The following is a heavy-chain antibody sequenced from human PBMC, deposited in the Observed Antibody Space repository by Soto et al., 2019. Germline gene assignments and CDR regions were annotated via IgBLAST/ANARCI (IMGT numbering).Heavy chain of an antibody. Sequence: EVQLLESGGGLVQPGGSLRLSCAASGFTFSSYAMSWVRQAPGKGLEWVSAISGSGGSTYYADSVKGRFTISRDNSKNTLYLQMNSRRAEDTAVYYCAYCSSTSCYESWFDPWRQGTLVTVSS. D-gene: IGHD2-2*01. CDR1: GFTFSSYA. V-gene: IGHV3-23*01. J-gene: IGHJ5*02. CDR3: AYCSSTSCYESWFDP. CDR2: ISGSGGST.